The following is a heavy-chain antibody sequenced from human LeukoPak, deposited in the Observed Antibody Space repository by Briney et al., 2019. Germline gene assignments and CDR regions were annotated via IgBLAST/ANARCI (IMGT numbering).Heavy chain of an antibody. J-gene: IGHJ5*02. CDR3: AREAIVVVPAAIRWFDP. Sequence: SETLSLTCTVSGGSISSSSYYWGWIRQPPGKGLESIGRIYYSGRNYYNPSLKSRVTISVDTSKTQFSLKLSSVTAADTAVYYCAREAIVVVPAAIRWFDPWGQGTLVTVSS. CDR1: GGSISSSSYY. V-gene: IGHV4-39*07. CDR2: IYYSGRN. D-gene: IGHD2-2*01.